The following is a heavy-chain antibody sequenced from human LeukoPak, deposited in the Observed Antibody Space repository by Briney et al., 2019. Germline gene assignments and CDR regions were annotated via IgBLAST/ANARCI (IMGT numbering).Heavy chain of an antibody. CDR1: GYTFTGYY. CDR2: IIPILGIA. Sequence: AASVKVSCKASGYTFTGYYMHWVRQAPGQGLEWMGRIIPILGIANYAQRFQGRVTITADKSTSTAYMELSSLRSEDTAVYYCASASDPRGTYYYYGMDVWGQGTTVTVSS. D-gene: IGHD1-1*01. CDR3: ASASDPRGTYYYYGMDV. V-gene: IGHV1-69*02. J-gene: IGHJ6*02.